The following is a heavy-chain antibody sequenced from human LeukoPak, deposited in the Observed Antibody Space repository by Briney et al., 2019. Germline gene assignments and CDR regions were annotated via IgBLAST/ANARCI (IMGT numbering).Heavy chain of an antibody. D-gene: IGHD4-17*01. CDR3: AKDHDYGDYVPYYGMDV. CDR2: ISGSGGST. CDR1: GFTFSSYA. J-gene: IGHJ6*02. V-gene: IGHV3-23*01. Sequence: GGSLRLSCAASGFTFSSYAMSWVRQAPGKGLEWVSAISGSGGSTYYADSVKGRFTISRDNSKNALYLQMNSLRAEDTAVYYCAKDHDYGDYVPYYGMDVWSQGTTVTVSS.